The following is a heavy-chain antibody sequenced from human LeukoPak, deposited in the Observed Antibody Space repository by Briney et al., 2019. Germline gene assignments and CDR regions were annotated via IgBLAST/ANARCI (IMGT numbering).Heavy chain of an antibody. CDR1: GFTFSTYT. Sequence: GGSLRLSCAASGFTFSTYTMNWVRQAPGKGLEWVSYIGGSSSLIYYADSVKGRFTISRDNAKKSLYLQMDSLRAEDTAVYYCTRGTSTRSDYWGPGTLVTVSS. D-gene: IGHD1-14*01. V-gene: IGHV3-48*01. CDR3: TRGTSTRSDY. CDR2: IGGSSSLI. J-gene: IGHJ4*02.